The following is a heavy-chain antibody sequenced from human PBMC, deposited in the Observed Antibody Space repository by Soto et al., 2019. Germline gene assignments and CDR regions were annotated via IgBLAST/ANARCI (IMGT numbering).Heavy chain of an antibody. CDR3: SIDLTVALIDY. CDR1: GYTFTSYG. Sequence: QVQLVQSGAEVKKPGASVKVSCKASGYTFTSYGISWVRQAPGHGLEWMGGMRAYNGNTKYEQKLQGRVTMTTDTSTSTAYMVRRSLRSDDTAVYYCSIDLTVALIDYWGQGTLVTVSS. V-gene: IGHV1-18*01. CDR2: MRAYNGNT. D-gene: IGHD6-19*01. J-gene: IGHJ4*02.